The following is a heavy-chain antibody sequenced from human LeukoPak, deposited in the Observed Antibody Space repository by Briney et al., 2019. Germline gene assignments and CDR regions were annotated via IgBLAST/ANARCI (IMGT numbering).Heavy chain of an antibody. Sequence: SETLSLTCTVSGGSISSYYWSWIRQPPGKGLEWIGYIYYSGSTNYNPSLKSRVTISVDTSKNQFSLKLSSVTAADTAVYYCARVEAGLHVLRFLEWLPIPKWFDPWGQGTLVTVSS. D-gene: IGHD3-3*01. V-gene: IGHV4-59*01. CDR3: ARVEAGLHVLRFLEWLPIPKWFDP. J-gene: IGHJ5*02. CDR1: GGSISSYY. CDR2: IYYSGST.